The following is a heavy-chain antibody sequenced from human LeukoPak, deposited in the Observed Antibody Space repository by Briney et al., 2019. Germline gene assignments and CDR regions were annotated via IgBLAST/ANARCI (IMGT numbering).Heavy chain of an antibody. CDR3: ARDPNSSWFLFAD. J-gene: IGHJ4*02. Sequence: GGSLRLSCAASGFTFSSYAMSWVRQAPGKGLEWVSAISGSGGSTYYADSVKGRFTISRDNSKNTLYLQMNSLRAEDTAVYYCARDPNSSWFLFADWGQGTLVTVSS. D-gene: IGHD6-13*01. CDR1: GFTFSSYA. CDR2: ISGSGGST. V-gene: IGHV3-23*01.